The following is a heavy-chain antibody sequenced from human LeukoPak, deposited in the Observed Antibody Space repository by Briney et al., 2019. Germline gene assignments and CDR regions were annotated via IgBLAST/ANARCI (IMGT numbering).Heavy chain of an antibody. V-gene: IGHV4-61*01. CDR3: ARSQNYYGSGDY. CDR1: GDSVSNGNYY. CDR2: IYYTGST. D-gene: IGHD3-10*01. Sequence: SETLSLTCTVSGDSVSNGNYYWSWLRQPPGKALEWIGYIYYTGSTYYNPSLEGRVTISVDTSRNQFSVKLSSVTAADTAVYYCARSQNYYGSGDYWSQGTLVTVSS. J-gene: IGHJ4*02.